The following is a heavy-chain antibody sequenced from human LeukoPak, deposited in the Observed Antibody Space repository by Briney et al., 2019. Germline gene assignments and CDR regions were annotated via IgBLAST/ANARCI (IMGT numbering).Heavy chain of an antibody. CDR2: ISSSSGYI. V-gene: IGHV3-21*01. CDR1: GFTFSNYS. J-gene: IGHJ5*02. CDR3: AVFDMTVVDITP. Sequence: GGSLRLSCAASGFTFSNYSMNWVRQAPGKGLEWVSSISSSSGYIYYADSVKGRFTISRDNAKNSLYLQMNSLRAEDTAVYYCAVFDMTVVDITPWGQGTLVTVSS. D-gene: IGHD3-22*01.